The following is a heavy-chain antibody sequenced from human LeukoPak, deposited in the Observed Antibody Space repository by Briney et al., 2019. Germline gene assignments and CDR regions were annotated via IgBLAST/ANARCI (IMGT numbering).Heavy chain of an antibody. Sequence: WGSLSLYCAASRFTFSSFAMSWVRQAPGKGLEWVSAISGSGGSTYYADSVKGRFTISRYNSKNTLDLQMNSQRAEDTAVYYCAKEVGGYYDSPCQHWGQGTLVPVSS. D-gene: IGHD3-22*01. CDR2: ISGSGGST. CDR3: AKEVGGYYDSPCQH. CDR1: RFTFSSFA. J-gene: IGHJ1*01. V-gene: IGHV3-23*01.